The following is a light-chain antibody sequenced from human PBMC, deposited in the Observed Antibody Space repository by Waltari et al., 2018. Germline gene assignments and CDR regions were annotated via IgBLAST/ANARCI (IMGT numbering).Light chain of an antibody. V-gene: IGKV4-1*01. J-gene: IGKJ2*01. CDR2: WAP. CDR3: QQYYTTPMYT. CDR1: QSVLYSSNNKNY. Sequence: DIVMTQSPDSLAVSLGERATINCKSSQSVLYSSNNKNYLAWYQQKPGQPPKRLIYWAPTRESGVPDRFSGSGSGTDFTLTISSLQAEDVAVYYCQQYYTTPMYTFGQGTKLEIK.